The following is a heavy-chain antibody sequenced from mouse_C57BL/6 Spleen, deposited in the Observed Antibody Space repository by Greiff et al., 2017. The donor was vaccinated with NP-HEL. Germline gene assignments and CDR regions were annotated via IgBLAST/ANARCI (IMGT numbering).Heavy chain of an antibody. D-gene: IGHD2-4*01. V-gene: IGHV5-4*01. CDR1: GFTFSSYA. Sequence: DVMLVESGGGLVKPGGSLKLSCAASGFTFSSYAMSWVRQTPEKRLEWVATISDGGSYTYYPDNVKGRFAISRDNAKNNLYLQMSHLKSEDTAMYYCARDDYDGGGMDYWGQGTSVTVSS. J-gene: IGHJ4*01. CDR3: ARDDYDGGGMDY. CDR2: ISDGGSYT.